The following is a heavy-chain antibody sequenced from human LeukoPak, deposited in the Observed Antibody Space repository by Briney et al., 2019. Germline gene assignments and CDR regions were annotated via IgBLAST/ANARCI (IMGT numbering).Heavy chain of an antibody. D-gene: IGHD1-26*01. CDR2: IYYSGST. J-gene: IGHJ6*03. CDR3: ARATYSGSYYLYYYYYYMDV. V-gene: IGHV4-39*07. Sequence: SETLSLTCTVSGGSISSSSYYWGWIRQPPGKGLEWIGSIYYSGSTYYNPSLKSRVTISVDTSKNQFSLKLSSVTAADTAVYYGARATYSGSYYLYYYYYYMDVWGKGTTVTVSS. CDR1: GGSISSSSYY.